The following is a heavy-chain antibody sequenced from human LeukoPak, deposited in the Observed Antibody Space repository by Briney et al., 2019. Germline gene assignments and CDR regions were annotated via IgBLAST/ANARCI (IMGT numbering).Heavy chain of an antibody. J-gene: IGHJ4*02. CDR3: ATRSGWTFDY. CDR2: ISSSGSSL. Sequence: GSLRLSCAASGFTFSSYEMNWVRQAPGEGLEWVSYISSSGSSLKYADSVKGRFTISRDNAKHSLYLQMNSLRAEDTAVYYCATRSGWTFDYWGQGTLVTVSS. D-gene: IGHD2-15*01. CDR1: GFTFSSYE. V-gene: IGHV3-48*03.